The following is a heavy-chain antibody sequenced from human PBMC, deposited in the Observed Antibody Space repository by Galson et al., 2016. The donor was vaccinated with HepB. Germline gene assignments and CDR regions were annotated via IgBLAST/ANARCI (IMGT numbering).Heavy chain of an antibody. CDR3: AKNFGDYGGDTFDM. CDR1: GFTFNFYF. D-gene: IGHD4-17*01. J-gene: IGHJ3*02. V-gene: IGHV3-7*01. Sequence: SLRLSCAASGFTFNFYFMSWVRQAPGKGLEWVANINQDGSEKSYMDSVKGPFTISRDNAKNSLYLQMNSLRAEDTAVYYCAKNFGDYGGDTFDMWGQGTMVTVSS. CDR2: INQDGSEK.